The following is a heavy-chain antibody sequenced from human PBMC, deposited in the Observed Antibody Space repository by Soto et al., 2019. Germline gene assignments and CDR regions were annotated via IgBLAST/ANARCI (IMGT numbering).Heavy chain of an antibody. CDR3: ASSPNYFLGDYYDYGMDV. V-gene: IGHV1-69*01. CDR1: GGTFSSYA. J-gene: IGHJ6*02. Sequence: QVQLVQSGAEVKKPGSSVKVSCKASGGTFSSYAISWVRQAPGQGLEWMGGIIPIFGTANYAQKFQGRVTITADESTSTAYMELSSMRSENTAVYYCASSPNYFLGDYYDYGMDVWGQGTTVTVSS. CDR2: IIPIFGTA. D-gene: IGHD1-7*01.